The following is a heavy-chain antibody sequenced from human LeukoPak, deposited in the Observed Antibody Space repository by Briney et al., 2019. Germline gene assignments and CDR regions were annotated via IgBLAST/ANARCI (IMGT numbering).Heavy chain of an antibody. J-gene: IGHJ4*02. CDR1: GFTFSGSA. CDR3: TKPGYSSGWYDY. Sequence: GGSLRLSCAASGFTFSGSAMHWVRQASGKGLEWVGRIRSKANSYATAYAASVKGRFTISRDDSKNTAYLQMNSLKTEDTAVYYCTKPGYSSGWYDYWGQGTLVTVSS. V-gene: IGHV3-73*01. CDR2: IRSKANSYAT. D-gene: IGHD6-19*01.